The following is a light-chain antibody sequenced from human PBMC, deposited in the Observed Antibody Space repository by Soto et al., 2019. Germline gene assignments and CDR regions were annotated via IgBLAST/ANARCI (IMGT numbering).Light chain of an antibody. J-gene: IGKJ2*01. Sequence: DIQLTQSPSFLSASVGDRVTITCRASQAINNYLAWYQQQPGKAPKLLIYAASSLQSGVPSRFSGSGSGTVFTLTISDLQPEDFGTYYCQQLNSFPRTFGQGTKLEIK. CDR1: QAINNY. CDR2: AAS. CDR3: QQLNSFPRT. V-gene: IGKV1-9*01.